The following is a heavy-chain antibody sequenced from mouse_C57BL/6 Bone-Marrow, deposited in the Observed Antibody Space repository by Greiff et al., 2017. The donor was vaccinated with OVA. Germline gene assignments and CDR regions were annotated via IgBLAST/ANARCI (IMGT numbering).Heavy chain of an antibody. CDR1: GFNIKDDY. V-gene: IGHV14-4*01. CDR3: TSYYSNYFDY. D-gene: IGHD2-5*01. CDR2: IDPENGDT. J-gene: IGHJ2*01. Sequence: VQLKESGAELVRPGASVKLSCTASGFNIKDDYMHWVKQRPEQGLEWIGWIDPENGDTEYASKFQGKATITADTSSKTAYPQLSILTSEDTAVYYYTSYYSNYFDYWGQGTTLTVSS.